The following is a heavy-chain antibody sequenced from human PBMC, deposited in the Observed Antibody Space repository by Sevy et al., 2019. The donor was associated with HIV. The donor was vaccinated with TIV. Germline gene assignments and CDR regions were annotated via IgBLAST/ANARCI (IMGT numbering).Heavy chain of an antibody. CDR3: AGGFWSGYDY. Sequence: QLGGSLRLSCAASGFIFNSYVMNWVRQAPGKGLEWVSAISGHGGSTYYADSVKGRFTISRDNSRKILDLEMNNLRAEDTAVYYCAGGFWSGYDYWGQGTLVTVSS. V-gene: IGHV3-23*01. J-gene: IGHJ4*02. CDR2: ISGHGGST. D-gene: IGHD3-3*01. CDR1: GFIFNSYV.